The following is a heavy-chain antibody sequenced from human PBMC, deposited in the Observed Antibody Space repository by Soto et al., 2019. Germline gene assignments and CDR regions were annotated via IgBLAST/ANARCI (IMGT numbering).Heavy chain of an antibody. CDR2: ISYDGSNK. J-gene: IGHJ4*02. CDR1: GFTFSNYG. D-gene: IGHD6-13*01. CDR3: AKDVSQYSSSWAWYFDY. V-gene: IGHV3-30*18. Sequence: GGSLRLSCAVSGFTFSNYGIHWVRQAPGEGLEWVSVISYDGSNKYYADSVKGRFTISRDNSKNTLYLQMNSLRAEDTAVYYCAKDVSQYSSSWAWYFDYWGQGTLVTVSS.